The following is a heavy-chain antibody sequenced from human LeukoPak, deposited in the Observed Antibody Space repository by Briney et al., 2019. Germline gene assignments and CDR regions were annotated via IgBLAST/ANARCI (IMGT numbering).Heavy chain of an antibody. V-gene: IGHV3-30*04. CDR2: ISYDGSNK. CDR3: ARDSGSYPDY. D-gene: IGHD3-10*01. Sequence: PGGSLRLSCAASGFTFSSYAMHWVRQAPGKGLEWVAVISYDGSNKYYADSVKGRFTISRDNSKNTLYLQMNSLRAEDTAAYYCARDSGSYPDYWGQGTLVTVSS. CDR1: GFTFSSYA. J-gene: IGHJ4*02.